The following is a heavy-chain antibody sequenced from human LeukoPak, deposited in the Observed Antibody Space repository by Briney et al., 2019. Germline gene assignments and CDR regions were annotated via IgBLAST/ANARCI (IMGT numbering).Heavy chain of an antibody. D-gene: IGHD2-2*01. CDR1: GFTFSSYS. V-gene: IGHV3-21*01. CDR3: ARVHGVVPAANYFDY. Sequence: KAGGSLRLSCAASGFTFSSYSMNWVRQAPGKGLEWVSSISSSSSYIYYADSVKGRFTISRDNSKNTLYLQMNSLRAEDTAVYYCARVHGVVPAANYFDYWGQGTLVTVSS. CDR2: ISSSSSYI. J-gene: IGHJ4*02.